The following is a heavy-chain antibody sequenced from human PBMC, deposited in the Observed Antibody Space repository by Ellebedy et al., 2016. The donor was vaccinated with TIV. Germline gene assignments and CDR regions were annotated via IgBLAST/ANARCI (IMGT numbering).Heavy chain of an antibody. D-gene: IGHD2-2*01. J-gene: IGHJ6*02. Sequence: SGTLSLTXSVSGDSITSYFWTWIRQTPGKGLEWIGYIFYSGSAYYNPSLKSRLTISVDTSRNQFSVKLSSVTAADTAVYYCATAFCSSSSCNMNQYYYAMDVWGQGTTVTVSS. V-gene: IGHV4-59*06. CDR3: ATAFCSSSSCNMNQYYYAMDV. CDR2: IFYSGSA. CDR1: GDSITSYF.